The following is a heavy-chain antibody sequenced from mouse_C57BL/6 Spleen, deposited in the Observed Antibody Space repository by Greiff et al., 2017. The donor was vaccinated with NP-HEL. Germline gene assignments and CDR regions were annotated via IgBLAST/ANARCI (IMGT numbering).Heavy chain of an antibody. V-gene: IGHV3-1*01. CDR2: ISDRGRT. J-gene: IGHJ3*01. D-gene: IGHD2-2*01. CDR3: ARDGGYAQAPFAY. CDR1: GYSITSGYD. Sequence: DVKLVESGPGMVKPSQSLSLTCTVTGYSITSGYDWHWIRHFPGNKLEWMGNISDRGRTNYNPTLKSRISNTHDTSKNHFFLKLNSVTTEDTATYYCARDGGYAQAPFAYWGQGTLVTVSA.